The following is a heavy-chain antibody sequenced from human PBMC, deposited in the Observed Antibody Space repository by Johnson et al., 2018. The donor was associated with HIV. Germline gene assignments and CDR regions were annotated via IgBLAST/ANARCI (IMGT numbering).Heavy chain of an antibody. CDR2: IYSGGST. J-gene: IGHJ3*02. V-gene: IGHV3-66*01. Sequence: VQLVESGGGVVRPGGSLRLSCAASGFTVSSNYMSWVRQAPGKGLEWVSVIYSGGSTYYADSVKGRFTISRDNSKNTLYLQMNSLRAEDTAVYYCARGDDSSAWGAFDIWGQGTMVTVSS. CDR1: GFTVSSNY. CDR3: ARGDDSSAWGAFDI. D-gene: IGHD3-22*01.